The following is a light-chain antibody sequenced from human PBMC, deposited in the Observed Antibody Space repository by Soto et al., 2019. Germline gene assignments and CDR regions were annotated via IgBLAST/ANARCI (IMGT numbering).Light chain of an antibody. Sequence: DIQMTQSPSSLSASVGDRVTITCRASQSISSYLNWYQQKPGKAPKLLIYAASSLQSGVPSRFSGSGSGTDFTLTISSLKPEAFATSYCPQSYRTTTWTFGQGTKVDIK. J-gene: IGKJ1*01. CDR3: PQSYRTTTWT. V-gene: IGKV1-39*01. CDR1: QSISSY. CDR2: AAS.